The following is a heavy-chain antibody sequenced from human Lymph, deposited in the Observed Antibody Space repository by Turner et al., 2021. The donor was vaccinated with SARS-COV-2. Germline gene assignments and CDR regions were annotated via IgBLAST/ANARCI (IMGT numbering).Heavy chain of an antibody. CDR2: IYSGGST. CDR3: ARVLPFGDYFDY. Sequence: EVQLVESGGGLIQPGGSLRLSCAASVFTVSSNYMSWVRQAPGEGLEWVSVIYSGGSTYYADSVKGRFTISRDNSKSTLYLQMNSLRAEDTAVYYCARVLPFGDYFDYWGQGTLVTVSS. CDR1: VFTVSSNY. J-gene: IGHJ4*02. V-gene: IGHV3-53*01. D-gene: IGHD3-10*01.